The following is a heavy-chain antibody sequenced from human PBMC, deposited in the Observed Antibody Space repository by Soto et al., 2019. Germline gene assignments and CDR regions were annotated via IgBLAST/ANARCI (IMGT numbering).Heavy chain of an antibody. CDR3: STRAYDTNGYYRFDP. V-gene: IGHV4-34*01. CDR1: GGSFSGHS. Sequence: SETLSLTCAVYGGSFSGHSWTWIRQSPGKGLEWIGDINHSGRVNYSPSLKSRVTIALDTSKNQFSLTLGAVTAADTAMYYCSTRAYDTNGYYRFDPWGQGTLVTVSS. D-gene: IGHD3-22*01. CDR2: INHSGRV. J-gene: IGHJ5*01.